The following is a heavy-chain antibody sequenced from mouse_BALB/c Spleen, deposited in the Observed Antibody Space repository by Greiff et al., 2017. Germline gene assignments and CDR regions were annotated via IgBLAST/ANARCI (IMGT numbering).Heavy chain of an antibody. V-gene: IGHV5-4*02. J-gene: IGHJ4*01. D-gene: IGHD2-1*01. CDR1: GFTFSDYY. CDR2: ISDGGSYT. CDR3: ARGGNYAYAMDY. Sequence: EVQGVESGGGLVKPGGSLKLSCAASGFTFSDYYMYWVRQTPEKRLEWVATISDGGSYTYYPDSVKGRFTISRDNAKNNLYLQMSSLKSEDTAMYYCARGGNYAYAMDYWGQGTSVTVSS.